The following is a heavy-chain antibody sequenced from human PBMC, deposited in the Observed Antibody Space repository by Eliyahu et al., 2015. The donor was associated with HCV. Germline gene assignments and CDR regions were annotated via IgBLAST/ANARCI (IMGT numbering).Heavy chain of an antibody. V-gene: IGHV4-34*01. D-gene: IGHD4-23*01. CDR1: GGSXXDYY. Sequence: QVQLQQWGAGLLKPSETLSLTCAVYGGSXXDYYWXWIRQPPGKGLGWVGGVTHSGGTTYHPSLKSRVTISVDRSKNQFSLKVIAVTAADTAVYYCARGQHAKSYGGLSGNDYYMDVWGKGTAVTVSS. CDR2: VTHSGGT. CDR3: ARGQHAKSYGGLSGNDYYMDV. J-gene: IGHJ6*03.